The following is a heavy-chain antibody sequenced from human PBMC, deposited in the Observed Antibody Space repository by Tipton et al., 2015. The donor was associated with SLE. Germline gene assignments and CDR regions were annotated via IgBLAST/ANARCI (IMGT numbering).Heavy chain of an antibody. CDR2: IYYSGST. D-gene: IGHD2-15*01. CDR1: GGSISSYY. J-gene: IGHJ6*02. Sequence: TLSLTCTVSGGSISSYYWSWIRQPPGKGLEWIGYIYYSGSTNYNPSLKSRVTISVDTSKNQFSLKLSSVTAADTVVYYCASLGVVVAATQTVGMDVWGQGTTVTVSS. V-gene: IGHV4-59*01. CDR3: ASLGVVVAATQTVGMDV.